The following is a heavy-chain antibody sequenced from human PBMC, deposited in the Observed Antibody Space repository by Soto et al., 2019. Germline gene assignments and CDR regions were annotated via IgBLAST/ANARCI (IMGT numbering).Heavy chain of an antibody. J-gene: IGHJ4*02. CDR2: IYWHGDV. V-gene: IGHV2-5*04. CDR3: IRAYDWNYV. Sequence: QITLKESGPTLVKPTQTLTLTCTFSGFSLTTDGVGVGWIRQPPGRALEWLASIYWHGDVRYNPSLRNRLTITKDTSRNQVVLSLTNMDPVDTATYYCIRAYDWNYVWGQGTLATVSS. CDR1: GFSLTTDGVG. D-gene: IGHD1-7*01.